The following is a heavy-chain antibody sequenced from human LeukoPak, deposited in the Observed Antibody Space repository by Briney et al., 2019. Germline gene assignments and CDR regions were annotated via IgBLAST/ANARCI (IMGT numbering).Heavy chain of an antibody. CDR1: GFTFSSYG. V-gene: IGHV3-21*04. Sequence: GGSLRLSCEASGFTFSSYGMSWVRQAPGKGLEWVSSISSSSSYIYYADSVKGRFTISRDNAKNSLYLQMNSLRAEDMALYYCAKSKYLGGSYDYWGQGTLVTVSS. CDR3: AKSKYLGGSYDY. D-gene: IGHD3-10*01. J-gene: IGHJ4*02. CDR2: ISSSSSYI.